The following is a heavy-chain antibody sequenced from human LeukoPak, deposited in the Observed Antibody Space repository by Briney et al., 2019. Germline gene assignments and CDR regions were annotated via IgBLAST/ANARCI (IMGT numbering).Heavy chain of an antibody. CDR3: ARGHNYDSSGPLGAFDI. V-gene: IGHV3-20*04. J-gene: IGHJ3*02. CDR2: INWNGGST. D-gene: IGHD3-22*01. Sequence: RSGGSLRLSCAASGFTFDDYGMSWVRQAPGKGPEWVSGINWNGGSTGYVDSVKGRFTISRDNARNSLYLQMNSLRAEDTALYYCARGHNYDSSGPLGAFDIWGQGTMVTVSS. CDR1: GFTFDDYG.